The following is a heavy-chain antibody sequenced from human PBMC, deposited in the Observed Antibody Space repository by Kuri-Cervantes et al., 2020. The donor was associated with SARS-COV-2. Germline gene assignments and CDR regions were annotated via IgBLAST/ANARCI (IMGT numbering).Heavy chain of an antibody. Sequence: SETLSLTCTVSGGSINSSPNYWGWIRQTPGKGLEWIGTVYYNERTYYNPSLRSRVTISADKSTNQFSLKLTSVTVADTAVYYCARAREDVLRFLDNAKDNNWFDIWGQGTLVTVSS. CDR2: VYYNERT. D-gene: IGHD3-3*01. CDR3: ARAREDVLRFLDNAKDNNWFDI. V-gene: IGHV4-39*01. CDR1: GGSINSSPNY. J-gene: IGHJ5*02.